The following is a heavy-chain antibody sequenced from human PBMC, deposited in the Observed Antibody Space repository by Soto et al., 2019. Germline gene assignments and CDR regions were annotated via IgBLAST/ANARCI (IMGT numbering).Heavy chain of an antibody. D-gene: IGHD3-3*01. CDR1: GGSISSYY. J-gene: IGHJ4*02. V-gene: IGHV4-59*01. CDR3: ARGYDFWSGYYTQGPPLYFDY. Sequence: PSETLSLTCTVSGGSISSYYWSWIRQPPGKGLEWIGYIYYSGSTNYNPSLKSRVTISVDTSKNQFSLKLSSVTAADTAVYYCARGYDFWSGYYTQGPPLYFDYWGQGTLVTVSS. CDR2: IYYSGST.